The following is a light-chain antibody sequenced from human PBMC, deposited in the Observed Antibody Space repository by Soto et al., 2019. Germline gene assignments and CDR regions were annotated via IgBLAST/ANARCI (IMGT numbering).Light chain of an antibody. CDR3: FFSQSGDRL. Sequence: QTVVTQEPSLTVSPGGTVTLTCGSSTGGVTSGHWPYWIQQKPGQAPRTLIYDTYSKHSWTPGRFSGSIVGGKAALTLSGAQPEDEADYYCFFSQSGDRLFGGGTKLTVL. CDR2: DTY. V-gene: IGLV7-46*01. J-gene: IGLJ3*02. CDR1: TGGVTSGHW.